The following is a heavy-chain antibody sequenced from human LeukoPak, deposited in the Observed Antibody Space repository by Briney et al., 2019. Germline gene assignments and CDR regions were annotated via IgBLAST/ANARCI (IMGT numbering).Heavy chain of an antibody. CDR3: ARVSYYAPGKPVLFDY. CDR1: GYTFTGCN. V-gene: IGHV1-2*02. CDR2: INFNGDGT. J-gene: IGHJ4*02. Sequence: ASVKVSCKASGYTFTGCNVHWLRQAPGQGPEWMGWINFNGDGTNYAQDFQGRVTMTRDTSIYTVYMELSSLRSDDSAVYYCARVSYYAPGKPVLFDYWGQGTLVTVSS. D-gene: IGHD3-10*01.